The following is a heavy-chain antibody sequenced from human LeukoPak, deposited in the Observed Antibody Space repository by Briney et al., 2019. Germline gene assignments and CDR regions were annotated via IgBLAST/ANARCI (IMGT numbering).Heavy chain of an antibody. J-gene: IGHJ4*02. Sequence: SVKVSCKASGGTFSSCAISWVRQAPGQGLEWMGRIIPILGIGNYAQKFQGRVTITADKSTSTAYMELSRLRSEDTAVYYCARAPGSSSWYVDYWGQGTLVTVSS. D-gene: IGHD6-13*01. CDR3: ARAPGSSSWYVDY. CDR1: GGTFSSCA. CDR2: IIPILGIG. V-gene: IGHV1-69*04.